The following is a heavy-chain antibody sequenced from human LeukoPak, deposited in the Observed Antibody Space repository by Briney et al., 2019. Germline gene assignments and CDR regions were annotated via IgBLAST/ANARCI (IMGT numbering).Heavy chain of an antibody. CDR1: GFTFSNYW. CDR2: INNDGRST. D-gene: IGHD4-17*01. Sequence: GGSLRLSCAASGFTFSNYWMHWVRQAPGKGLVWVSRINNDGRSTKYADSVKGRFTISRDNAKNTLYLQMNSLRAEDTAVYYCVRDRAVSPFPPDAFDMWSQGTMVTVAS. J-gene: IGHJ3*02. V-gene: IGHV3-74*01. CDR3: VRDRAVSPFPPDAFDM.